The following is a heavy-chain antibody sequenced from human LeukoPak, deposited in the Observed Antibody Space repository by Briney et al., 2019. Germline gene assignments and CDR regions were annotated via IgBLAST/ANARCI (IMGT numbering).Heavy chain of an antibody. CDR3: ITHYYDSSGYYKGDY. CDR2: IKSKTDGGTT. D-gene: IGHD3-22*01. CDR1: GFTFSNAW. J-gene: IGHJ4*02. Sequence: GGSLRLSCAASGFTFSNAWMTWVRQAPGKGLEWVGRIKSKTDGGTTDFAAPVKGRFTISRDDSKNTLYLQMNSLNSEDTAVYYCITHYYDSSGYYKGDYWGQGTLVTVSS. V-gene: IGHV3-15*01.